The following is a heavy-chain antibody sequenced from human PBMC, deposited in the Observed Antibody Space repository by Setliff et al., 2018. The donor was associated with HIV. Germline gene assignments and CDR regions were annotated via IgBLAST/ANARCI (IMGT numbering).Heavy chain of an antibody. CDR1: GGSISSYY. CDR2: IYYSGST. CDR3: ARPRSGTYRGHYYYYMDV. Sequence: SETLSLTCTVSGGSISSYYWSWIRQPPGRGLEWIGYIYYSGSTNYNPSLKSRVTISVDTSKNQFSLKLSSVTAADTAVYYCARPRSGTYRGHYYYYMDVWGKGTTVTLSS. V-gene: IGHV4-59*01. D-gene: IGHD3-10*01. J-gene: IGHJ6*03.